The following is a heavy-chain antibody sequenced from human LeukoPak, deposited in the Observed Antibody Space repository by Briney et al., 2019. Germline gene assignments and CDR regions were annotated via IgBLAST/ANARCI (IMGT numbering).Heavy chain of an antibody. Sequence: GGSLRLSCAASGFTFSSYAMTWVRQAPGKGLEWGSVISGDAGTTYYADAVKGRFTISRDNSKNTLYLQMNSLRAEDTAVYYCAKETERAFVLWGQGTMVTVSS. CDR1: GFTFSSYA. D-gene: IGHD5-24*01. CDR3: AKETERAFVL. V-gene: IGHV3-23*01. J-gene: IGHJ3*01. CDR2: ISGDAGTT.